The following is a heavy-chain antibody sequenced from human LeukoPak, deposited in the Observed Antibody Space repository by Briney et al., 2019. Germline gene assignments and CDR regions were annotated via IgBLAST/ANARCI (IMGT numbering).Heavy chain of an antibody. Sequence: SETLSLTCTVSGGSISSGGYYWSWIRQHPGKGLEWIGYIYYSGSTYYNPSLKSRVTIPVDTSKNQFSLKLSSVTAADTAVYYCARSVGYCSSTSCYTSSNWFDPWGQGTLVTVSS. CDR1: GGSISSGGYY. CDR3: ARSVGYCSSTSCYTSSNWFDP. V-gene: IGHV4-31*03. J-gene: IGHJ5*02. CDR2: IYYSGST. D-gene: IGHD2-2*02.